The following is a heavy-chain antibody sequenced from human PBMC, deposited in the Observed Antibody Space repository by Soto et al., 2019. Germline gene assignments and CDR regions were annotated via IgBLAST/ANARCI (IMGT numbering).Heavy chain of an antibody. J-gene: IGHJ6*02. D-gene: IGHD5-18*01. CDR3: VKERYAQLWLEDYGMDV. V-gene: IGHV3-30*18. Sequence: PGGSLRLSCAASGFTFSSYGIHWVRQAPGKGLEWVALISYDGTDKYYADSVKGRFTISRDNSKNTLHLQMSSLGPEDTAVYYCVKERYAQLWLEDYGMDVWGQGTTVTVSS. CDR1: GFTFSSYG. CDR2: ISYDGTDK.